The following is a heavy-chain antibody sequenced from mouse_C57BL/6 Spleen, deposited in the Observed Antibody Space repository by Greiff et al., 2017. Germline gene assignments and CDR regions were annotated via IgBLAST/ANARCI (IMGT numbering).Heavy chain of an antibody. J-gene: IGHJ2*01. CDR2: ISSGSSTI. CDR1: GFTFSDYG. CDR3: ARGAMITLDY. Sequence: EVKLVESGGGLVKPGGSLKLSCAASGFTFSDYGMHWVRQAPETGLEWVAYISSGSSTIYYADTVKGRFTISGDNAKNTLFLQMTSLRSEDTAMYYCARGAMITLDYWGQGTTLTVSS. D-gene: IGHD2-4*01. V-gene: IGHV5-17*01.